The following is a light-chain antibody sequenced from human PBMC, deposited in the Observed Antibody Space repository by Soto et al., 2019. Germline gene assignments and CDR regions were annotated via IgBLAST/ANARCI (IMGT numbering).Light chain of an antibody. CDR1: QSVSSSY. V-gene: IGKV3-20*01. Sequence: EIVLTQSPGTLSLSPGERATLSFRASQSVSSSYLAWYQQKPGQAPRLLIYGASSRATGIPDRFSGSGSGTDFNLTISRLEPEDFAVYYCQQYDSSPLTFGGGTKVEIK. CDR2: GAS. J-gene: IGKJ4*01. CDR3: QQYDSSPLT.